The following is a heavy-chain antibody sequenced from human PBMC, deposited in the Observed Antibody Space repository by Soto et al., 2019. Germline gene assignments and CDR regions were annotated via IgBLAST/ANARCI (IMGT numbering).Heavy chain of an antibody. CDR2: ISSSGSTI. Sequence: GGSLRLSCAASGFTFSSYEMNWVRQAPGKGLEWVSYISSSGSTIYYADSVKGRFTISRDNAKNSLYLQMNSLRAEDTAVYYCARIGFWLNADTAMFPERNWYFDLWGRGTLVTVSS. J-gene: IGHJ2*01. CDR1: GFTFSSYE. V-gene: IGHV3-48*03. CDR3: ARIGFWLNADTAMFPERNWYFDL. D-gene: IGHD5-18*01.